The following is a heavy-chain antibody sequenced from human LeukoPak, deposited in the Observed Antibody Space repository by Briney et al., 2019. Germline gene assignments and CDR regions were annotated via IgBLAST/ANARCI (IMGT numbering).Heavy chain of an antibody. CDR1: GFTFSSYS. D-gene: IGHD3-10*01. Sequence: GGSLRLSCAASGFTFSSYSMNWVRQAPGKGLEWVSSISSSSSYIYYADLVKGRFTISRDNAKNSLYLQMNGLRVEDTAVYYCAKLAKYFYGWETYYFFEHWGQGTPVTASS. V-gene: IGHV3-21*01. CDR2: ISSSSSYI. J-gene: IGHJ4*02. CDR3: AKLAKYFYGWETYYFFEH.